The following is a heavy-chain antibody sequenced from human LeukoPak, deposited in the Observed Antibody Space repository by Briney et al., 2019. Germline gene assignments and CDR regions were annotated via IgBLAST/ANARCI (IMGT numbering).Heavy chain of an antibody. Sequence: ASVKVSCKAAGYTFTGYYMHWVRQASGQGREWMGWINPNSGGTNYAQKFQGRVTMTRDTSISTAYMELSRLRSDDTAVYYCARIFSLNYYDSSGYYPGDYWGQGTLVTVSS. CDR3: ARIFSLNYYDSSGYYPGDY. D-gene: IGHD3-22*01. J-gene: IGHJ4*02. V-gene: IGHV1-2*02. CDR2: INPNSGGT. CDR1: GYTFTGYY.